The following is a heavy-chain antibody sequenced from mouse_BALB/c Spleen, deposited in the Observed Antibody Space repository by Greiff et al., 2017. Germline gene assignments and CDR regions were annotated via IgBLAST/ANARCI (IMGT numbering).Heavy chain of an antibody. CDR2: INPSSGYT. CDR1: GYTFTSYT. V-gene: IGHV1-4*01. D-gene: IGHD2-1*01. CDR3: ARGGNYYFDY. J-gene: IGHJ2*01. Sequence: QVQLKESGAELARPGASVKMSCKASGYTFTSYTMHWVKQRPGQGLEWIGYINPSSGYTNYNQKFKDKATLTADKSSSTAYMQLSSLTSEDSAVYYCARGGNYYFDYWGQGTTLTVSS.